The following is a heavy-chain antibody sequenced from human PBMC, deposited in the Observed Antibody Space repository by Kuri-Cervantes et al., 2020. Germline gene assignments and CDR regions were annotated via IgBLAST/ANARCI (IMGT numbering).Heavy chain of an antibody. CDR3: ARGEAGVVITRGRFDP. V-gene: IGHV4-34*01. J-gene: IGHJ5*02. CDR2: INHSGST. D-gene: IGHD3-22*01. Sequence: SETLSLTCAVFGYSISSGYYWSWIRQPPGKGLEWIGEINHSGSTNYNPSLKSRVTISIDTSKNQFSLKLSSVTAADPAVYYCARGEAGVVITRGRFDPWGQGTLVTVSS. CDR1: GYSISSGYY.